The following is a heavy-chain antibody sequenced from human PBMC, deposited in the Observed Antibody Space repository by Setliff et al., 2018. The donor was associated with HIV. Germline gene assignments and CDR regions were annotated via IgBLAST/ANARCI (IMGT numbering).Heavy chain of an antibody. CDR1: GYTFTDYF. Sequence: ASVKVSCKASGYTFTDYFIHWVRQAPGQGLEWMGWISPHNGDTTIPQRFQGRVTMTTDTSINTAYMELRGLRSDDTAVYYCARQLSNSLESWGQGTLVTRLL. D-gene: IGHD7-27*01. V-gene: IGHV1-2*02. CDR3: ARQLSNSLES. CDR2: ISPHNGDT. J-gene: IGHJ4*02.